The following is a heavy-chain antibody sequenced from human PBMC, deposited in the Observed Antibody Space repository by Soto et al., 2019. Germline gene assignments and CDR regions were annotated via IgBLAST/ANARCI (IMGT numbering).Heavy chain of an antibody. D-gene: IGHD6-19*01. CDR3: ASAVDSSCWYTGYYFDY. Sequence: SVKVSCKASGGTFSSYAISWVRQAPGQGLEWMGGIIPIFGTANYAQKFPGRVTITADKSTSTAYMELSSLRSEDTAVYYCASAVDSSCWYTGYYFDYWAQGTLVTVSS. CDR1: GGTFSSYA. J-gene: IGHJ4*02. CDR2: IIPIFGTA. V-gene: IGHV1-69*06.